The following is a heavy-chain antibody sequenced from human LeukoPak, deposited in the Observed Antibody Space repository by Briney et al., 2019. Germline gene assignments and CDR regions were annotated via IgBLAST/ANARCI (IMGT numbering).Heavy chain of an antibody. CDR1: GGTFISYA. J-gene: IGHJ5*02. V-gene: IGHV1-69*13. D-gene: IGHD6-19*01. Sequence: GASVKVSCKASGGTFISYAISWVRQAPGQGLEWMGGIIPIFGTANYAQKFQGRVTITADESTSTAYMELSSLRSEDTAVYYCARGQWPSYNWFDPWGQGTLVTVSS. CDR2: IIPIFGTA. CDR3: ARGQWPSYNWFDP.